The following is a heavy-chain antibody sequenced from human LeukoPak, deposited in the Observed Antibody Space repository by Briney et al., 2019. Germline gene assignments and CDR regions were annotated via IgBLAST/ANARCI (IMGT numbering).Heavy chain of an antibody. CDR2: ISWNSGSI. Sequence: GRSLRLSCAASGFTFDDYAMHWVRQAPGKGLEWVSGISWNSGSIGYADSVKGRFTISRDNAKNSLYLQMNSLRAEDTALYYCAKDMVGARRYYGMDVWGQGTTVTVPS. CDR3: AKDMVGARRYYGMDV. V-gene: IGHV3-9*01. CDR1: GFTFDDYA. D-gene: IGHD1-26*01. J-gene: IGHJ6*02.